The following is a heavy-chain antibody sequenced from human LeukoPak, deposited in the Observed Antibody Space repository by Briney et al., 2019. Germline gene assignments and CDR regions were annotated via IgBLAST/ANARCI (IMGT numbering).Heavy chain of an antibody. CDR2: IYDSGST. CDR3: ARLARGAAADYDY. D-gene: IGHD6-13*01. CDR1: GGSIRSSYYY. Sequence: SETLSLTCTVSGGSIRSSYYYWGWIRQPPGKGLEWIGSIYDSGSTYYNPSLKSRVTISVDTSKDQFSLKLSSVTAADTAVYYCARLARGAAADYDYWGQGTLVTVSS. J-gene: IGHJ4*02. V-gene: IGHV4-39*01.